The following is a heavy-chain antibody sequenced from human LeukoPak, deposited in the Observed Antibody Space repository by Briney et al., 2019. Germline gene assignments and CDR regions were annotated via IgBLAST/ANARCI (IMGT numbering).Heavy chain of an antibody. CDR1: GFTFSSYW. CDR3: STGSGHAFDI. D-gene: IGHD3-10*01. V-gene: IGHV3-74*01. J-gene: IGHJ3*02. CDR2: INSDGSST. Sequence: GGSLRLSCAASGFTFSSYWMHWVRQVPGKGLVWVSRINSDGSSTSYADSVRGRFTISRDNAKNTLYVQMNSLRAEDTAVYYCSTGSGHAFDIWGRGTMDTVSS.